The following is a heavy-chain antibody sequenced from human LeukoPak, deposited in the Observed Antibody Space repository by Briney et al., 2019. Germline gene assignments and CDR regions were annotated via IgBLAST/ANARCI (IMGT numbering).Heavy chain of an antibody. CDR2: INHSGNN. D-gene: IGHD2-15*01. J-gene: IGHJ4*02. V-gene: IGHV4-34*01. CDR1: GGSFSGYY. CDR3: ARNPAPPYCVLDN. Sequence: SETLSLTCAVHGGSFSGYYWSWIRQPPGKGLEWIREINHSGNNNYNPSLKSRVTISLDTSKNQFSLKLSSVPAADTAMYYCARNPAPPYCVLDNWGQGTLVTVSS.